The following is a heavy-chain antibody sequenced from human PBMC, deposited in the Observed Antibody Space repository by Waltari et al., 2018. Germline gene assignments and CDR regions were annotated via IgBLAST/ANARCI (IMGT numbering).Heavy chain of an antibody. Sequence: QVQLVQSGAEVKKPGSSVKVSCKASGGTFSSYAISWVRQAPGQGLEWMGGIIPIFGTANYAQKVQGRVTSTADESTSTAYMELSSLRSEDTAVYYCARVRYYDSSGYYYDYFDYWGQGTLVTVSS. CDR3: ARVRYYDSSGYYYDYFDY. CDR1: GGTFSSYA. J-gene: IGHJ4*02. V-gene: IGHV1-69*13. CDR2: IIPIFGTA. D-gene: IGHD3-22*01.